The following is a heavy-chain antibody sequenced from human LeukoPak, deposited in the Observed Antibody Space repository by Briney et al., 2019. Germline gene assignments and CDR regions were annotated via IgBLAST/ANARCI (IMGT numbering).Heavy chain of an antibody. V-gene: IGHV4-38-2*01. CDR3: ARSGIVGATIGIFDY. CDR1: GYSISSGYY. CDR2: IYHSGST. J-gene: IGHJ4*02. Sequence: PSETLSLTCAVSGYSISSGYYWGWIRQPPGKGLEWIGSIYHSGSTYYNPSLKSRVTISVDTSKNQFSLKLSSVTAADTAVYYCARSGIVGATIGIFDYWGQGTLVTVSS. D-gene: IGHD1-26*01.